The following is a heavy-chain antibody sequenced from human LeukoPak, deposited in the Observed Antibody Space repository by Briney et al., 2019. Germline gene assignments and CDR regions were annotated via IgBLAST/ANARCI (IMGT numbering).Heavy chain of an antibody. V-gene: IGHV3-7*01. Sequence: GGSLRLSCTVSGFAFSRFWMSWVRQAPGKGLEWVANINEDGSEKYYVDSVKGRFTISRDNAKNSLYLQMNSLRAEDTAVYYCAKGGHLDYWGQGTLVTVSS. CDR1: GFAFSRFW. CDR2: INEDGSEK. J-gene: IGHJ4*02. CDR3: AKGGHLDY.